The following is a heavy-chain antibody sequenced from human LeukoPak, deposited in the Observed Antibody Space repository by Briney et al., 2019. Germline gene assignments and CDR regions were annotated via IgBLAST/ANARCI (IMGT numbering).Heavy chain of an antibody. CDR1: GFTFSIYG. D-gene: IGHD3-10*01. Sequence: PGGTLRLSCAASGFTFSIYGMSWVRQAPGKGLEWVSAISGSGGSTYYADSVEGRFTISRDNAKNSLYLQMNSLRAEDTAVYYCARDSGAVGDYWGQGTLVTVSS. J-gene: IGHJ4*02. V-gene: IGHV3-23*01. CDR2: ISGSGGST. CDR3: ARDSGAVGDY.